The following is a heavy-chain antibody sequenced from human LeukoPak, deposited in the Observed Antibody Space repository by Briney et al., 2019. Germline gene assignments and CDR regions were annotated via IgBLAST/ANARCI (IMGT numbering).Heavy chain of an antibody. CDR3: AKSRYSSASYASDY. Sequence: PGGSLRLSCAASGFTISSYAMNWVRQAPGKGLEWVSAISGIGSGIYYADSVKGRFTISRDNSKNTLYLQMTSLRAEDTAVYYCAKSRYSSASYASDYWGQGTLVTVSS. CDR2: ISGIGSGI. J-gene: IGHJ4*02. D-gene: IGHD6-19*01. V-gene: IGHV3-23*01. CDR1: GFTISSYA.